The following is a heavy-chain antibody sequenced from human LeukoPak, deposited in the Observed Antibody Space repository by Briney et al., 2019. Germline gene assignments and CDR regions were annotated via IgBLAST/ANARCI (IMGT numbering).Heavy chain of an antibody. D-gene: IGHD1-26*01. Sequence: SETLSLTCAVYGGSFSGYYWSWIRQPPGKGLEWIGEINHSGSTNYNPSLKSRVTISVDTSKNQFSLKLSSVTAADTAVYYCASSGSYRFDYWGQGTLVTVSS. CDR2: INHSGST. J-gene: IGHJ4*02. V-gene: IGHV4-34*01. CDR3: ASSGSYRFDY. CDR1: GGSFSGYY.